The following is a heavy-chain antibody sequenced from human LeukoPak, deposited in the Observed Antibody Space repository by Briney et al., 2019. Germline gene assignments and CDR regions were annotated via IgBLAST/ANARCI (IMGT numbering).Heavy chain of an antibody. CDR3: ARDDGSSGVDY. Sequence: PSQTLSLTCTVSGASVSSGGSYWSWIRQPPGKGLEWIGYIYHSGDTYYNPSLKSRVTVSMDRSKNQFSLNLNSVSAADTAVYYCARDDGSSGVDYWGQGTLVTVSS. D-gene: IGHD1-26*01. CDR1: GASVSSGGSY. J-gene: IGHJ4*02. CDR2: IYHSGDT. V-gene: IGHV4-30-2*01.